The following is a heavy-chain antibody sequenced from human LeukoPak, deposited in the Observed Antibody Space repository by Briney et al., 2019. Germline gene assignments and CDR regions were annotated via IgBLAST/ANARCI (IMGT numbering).Heavy chain of an antibody. CDR1: GFTFSSYE. CDR2: ISSSCSTI. Sequence: PGVSLTLSCAASGFTFSSYEMNWLRQAPGKGLEWVSYISSSCSTIYYAVSVKGRFTISRDNAKNSLYLQMNSLRDEDRAVYYCARQALYSGYDLREDYWGQGTLVTVSS. V-gene: IGHV3-48*03. CDR3: ARQALYSGYDLREDY. D-gene: IGHD5-12*01. J-gene: IGHJ4*02.